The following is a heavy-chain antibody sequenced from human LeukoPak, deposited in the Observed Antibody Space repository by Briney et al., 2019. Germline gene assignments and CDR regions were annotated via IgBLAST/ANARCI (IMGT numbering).Heavy chain of an antibody. D-gene: IGHD4-17*01. Sequence: PGGSLRLSCAASGFTFSNYWMHWVRQAPGKGLVWVSRINSDGSSTTSADSVKGRFTISRDNVKNTLYLQMNSLRAEDTAVYYCAKGGATVIDYWGQGTLVTVS. CDR3: AKGGATVIDY. J-gene: IGHJ4*02. CDR2: INSDGSST. CDR1: GFTFSNYW. V-gene: IGHV3-74*01.